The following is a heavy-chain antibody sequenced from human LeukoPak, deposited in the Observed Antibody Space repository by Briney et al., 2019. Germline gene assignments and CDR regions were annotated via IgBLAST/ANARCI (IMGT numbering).Heavy chain of an antibody. D-gene: IGHD2-15*01. V-gene: IGHV3-21*01. CDR2: ISSSSSYI. J-gene: IGHJ4*02. CDR3: ARAYCSGGSCYPFDY. Sequence: GGSLRLSCAASGFTFSSYSMNCVRQAPGKGLEWVSSISSSSSYIYYADSVKGRFTISRDNAKNSLYLQMNSLRAEDTAVYYCARAYCSGGSCYPFDYWGQGTLVTVSS. CDR1: GFTFSSYS.